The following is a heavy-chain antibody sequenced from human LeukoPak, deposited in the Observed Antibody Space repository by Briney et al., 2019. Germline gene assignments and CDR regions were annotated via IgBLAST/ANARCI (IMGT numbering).Heavy chain of an antibody. V-gene: IGHV4-34*01. D-gene: IGHD6-6*01. CDR1: GGSFSGYY. CDR2: INHSGST. CDR3: ARQAGYPSLEYSSSSFLRTWYFDL. J-gene: IGHJ2*01. Sequence: SETLSLTYAVYGGSFSGYYWSWIRQPPGKGLEWIGEINHSGSTNYNPSLKSRVTISVDTSKNQFSLKLSSVTAADTAVYYCARQAGYPSLEYSSSSFLRTWYFDLWGRGTLVTVSS.